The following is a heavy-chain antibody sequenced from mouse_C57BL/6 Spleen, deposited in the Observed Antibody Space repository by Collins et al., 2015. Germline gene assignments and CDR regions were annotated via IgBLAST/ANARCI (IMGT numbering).Heavy chain of an antibody. Sequence: QVQLQQSGPELVKPGASVKLSCKASGYTFTSYDINWVKQRPGQGLEWIGWIYPRDGSTKYNEKFKGKATLTVDTSSSTAYMELHSLTSEDSAVYFCARRDGSQATGYFDYWGQGTTLTVSS. V-gene: IGHV1-85*01. CDR3: ARRDGSQATGYFDY. CDR1: GYTFTSYD. J-gene: IGHJ2*01. D-gene: IGHD3-2*02. CDR2: IYPRDGST.